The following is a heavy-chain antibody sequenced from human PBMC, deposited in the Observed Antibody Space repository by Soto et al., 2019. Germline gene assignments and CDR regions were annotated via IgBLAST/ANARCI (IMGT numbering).Heavy chain of an antibody. CDR1: GFTFSSYS. V-gene: IGHV3-21*01. Sequence: EVQLVESGGGLVKPGGSLRLSCAASGFTFSSYSMNWVRQAPGKGLEWVSSISSSSSYIYYADSVKGRFTISRDNAKNSLYLKMKSLRAEDTAVYSCARDQPGYSYGYGLGYWGQGTLVTVSS. D-gene: IGHD5-18*01. CDR3: ARDQPGYSYGYGLGY. CDR2: ISSSSSYI. J-gene: IGHJ4*02.